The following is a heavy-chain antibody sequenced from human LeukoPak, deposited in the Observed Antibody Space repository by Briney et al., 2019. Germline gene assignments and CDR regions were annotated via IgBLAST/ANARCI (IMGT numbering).Heavy chain of an antibody. CDR1: GGSISSGSYY. V-gene: IGHV4-61*02. CDR2: IYTSGST. J-gene: IGHJ5*02. Sequence: SETLSLTCTVSGGSISSGSYYWSWIRQPAGKGLEWIGRIYTSGSTNYNPSLKSRVTISVDTSKNQFSLKLSSVTAADTAVYYCARDLHNWFDPWGQGTLVTVSS. CDR3: ARDLHNWFDP.